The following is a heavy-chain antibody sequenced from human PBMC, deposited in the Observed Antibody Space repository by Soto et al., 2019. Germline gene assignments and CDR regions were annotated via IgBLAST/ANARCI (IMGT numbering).Heavy chain of an antibody. CDR1: GFSFSNYA. Sequence: VQLVESGGGLVQPGGSLRLSCAASGFSFSNYAMHWVRQAPGKGLEWVAVISYDETNKYYVDSVKGRFTISRDNSKNTVYLQMNSLRPEDTAVYYCARARRFLEWLLGDYWGQGTLVTVSS. CDR2: ISYDETNK. CDR3: ARARRFLEWLLGDY. D-gene: IGHD3-3*01. J-gene: IGHJ4*02. V-gene: IGHV3-30-3*01.